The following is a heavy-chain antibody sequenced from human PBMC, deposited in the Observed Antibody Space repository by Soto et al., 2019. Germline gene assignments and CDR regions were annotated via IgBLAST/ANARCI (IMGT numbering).Heavy chain of an antibody. CDR3: ARDYTAGYNREFSY. V-gene: IGHV3-11*05. Sequence: GGSLRLSSAASGFTFSDYYMSWIRQAPGKGLEWVSYISSSSSYTNYADSVKGRFTISRDNAKNSLYLQMNSLRAEDTAVYCCARDYTAGYNREFSYWGQGTLVTVSS. J-gene: IGHJ4*02. D-gene: IGHD5-18*01. CDR1: GFTFSDYY. CDR2: ISSSSSYT.